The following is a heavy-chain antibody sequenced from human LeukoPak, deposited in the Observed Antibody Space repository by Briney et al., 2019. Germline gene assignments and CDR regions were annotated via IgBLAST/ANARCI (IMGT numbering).Heavy chain of an antibody. V-gene: IGHV3-66*02. J-gene: IGHJ4*02. CDR1: GFTVSSNC. D-gene: IGHD5-12*01. CDR3: ARVRVATTYYFDY. Sequence: PGGSLRLSCAASGFTVSSNCMSWVRQGPGKGLEWVSVIYSGGSTFYADSVKGRFTISRDNSKNTLYLQMNSLRAEDTAVYYCARVRVATTYYFDYWGQGTPVTVSS. CDR2: IYSGGST.